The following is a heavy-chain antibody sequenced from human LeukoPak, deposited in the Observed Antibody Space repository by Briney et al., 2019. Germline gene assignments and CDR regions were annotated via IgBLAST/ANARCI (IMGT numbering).Heavy chain of an antibody. CDR2: ISSSGSTI. Sequence: GGSLRLSCAASGFTFSDYYMSWIRQAPGKGLEWVSYISSSGSTIYYADSVKGRFTISRDNAKNSLYLQMNSLRAEDTAVYYCASSCMVFDWFDPWGQGTLVTVSS. V-gene: IGHV3-11*01. D-gene: IGHD2-8*01. J-gene: IGHJ5*02. CDR3: ASSCMVFDWFDP. CDR1: GFTFSDYY.